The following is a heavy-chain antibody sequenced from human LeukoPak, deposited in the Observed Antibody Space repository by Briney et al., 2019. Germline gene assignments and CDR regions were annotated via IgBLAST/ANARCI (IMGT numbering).Heavy chain of an antibody. CDR2: IIPTLGIA. CDR3: ASVSGYDYGPIDY. CDR1: GGTFSSYA. D-gene: IGHD5-12*01. V-gene: IGHV1-69*04. Sequence: AASVKVSCKASGGTFSSYAISWVRQAPGQGLEWMGRIIPTLGIANYAQKFQGRVTITADKPTSTAYMELSSLRSEDTAVYYCASVSGYDYGPIDYWGQGTLVTVSS. J-gene: IGHJ4*02.